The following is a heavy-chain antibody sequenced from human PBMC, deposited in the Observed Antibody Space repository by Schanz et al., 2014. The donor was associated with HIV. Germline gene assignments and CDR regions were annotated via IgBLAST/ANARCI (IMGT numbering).Heavy chain of an antibody. Sequence: GQLVESGGGVVRPGRSLRLSCTATGFTFNVYGMHWVRQAPGKGLEWISKLSSASTFIYYADSVRGRFTVSRDNAKNSLYLQMNSLRDEDTAVYYCARSPSFGMDVWGQGTTVTVSS. CDR3: ARSPSFGMDV. CDR1: GFTFNVYG. V-gene: IGHV3-48*02. CDR2: LSSASTFI. J-gene: IGHJ6*02.